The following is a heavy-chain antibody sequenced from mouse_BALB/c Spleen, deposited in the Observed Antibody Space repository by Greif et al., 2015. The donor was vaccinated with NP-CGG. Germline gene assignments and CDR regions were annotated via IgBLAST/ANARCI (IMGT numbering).Heavy chain of an antibody. V-gene: IGHV1S29*02. CDR3: ASPLGGAMDY. J-gene: IGHJ4*01. CDR2: IYPYNGGT. D-gene: IGHD3-3*01. Sequence: VQLQQSGPELVKPGASVKISCKASGYTFTDYNMHWVKQSHGKSLEWIGYIYPYNGGTGYNQKFKSKATLTVDNSSSTAYMELRSLTSEDSAVYYCASPLGGAMDYWGQGTSVTVSS. CDR1: GYTFTDYN.